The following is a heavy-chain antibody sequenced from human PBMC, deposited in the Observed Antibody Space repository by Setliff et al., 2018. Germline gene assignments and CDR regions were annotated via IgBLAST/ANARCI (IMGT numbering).Heavy chain of an antibody. Sequence: SETLSLTCAVSGYSISSGYYWGWIRQPPGKGLEWIGSTYHSGSTNYNPSLKSRVTISVDTSKNQFSLKLSSVTAADTAVYYCASTPDGDLYYNFWSGYYLTLDYWGQGTLVTVSS. CDR2: TYHSGST. D-gene: IGHD3-3*01. CDR1: GYSISSGYY. J-gene: IGHJ4*02. CDR3: ASTPDGDLYYNFWSGYYLTLDY. V-gene: IGHV4-38-2*01.